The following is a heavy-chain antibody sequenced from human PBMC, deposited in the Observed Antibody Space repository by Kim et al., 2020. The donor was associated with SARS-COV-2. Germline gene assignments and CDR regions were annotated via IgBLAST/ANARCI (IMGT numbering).Heavy chain of an antibody. CDR3: AKGAVAHYYYYGMDV. V-gene: IGHV3-23*01. J-gene: IGHJ6*02. D-gene: IGHD6-19*01. Sequence: DSVKGRFTISRDNSKNTLYLQMNSLRAEDTAVYYCAKGAVAHYYYYGMDVWGQGTTVTVSS.